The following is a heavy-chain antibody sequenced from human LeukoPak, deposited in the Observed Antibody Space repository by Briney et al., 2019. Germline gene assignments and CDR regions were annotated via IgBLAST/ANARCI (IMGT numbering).Heavy chain of an antibody. CDR1: GFTFSSYG. V-gene: IGHV3-30*03. CDR3: ARVPRSYYYHYYMDV. Sequence: PGGSLRLSCAASGFTFSSYGMHWVRQAPGKGLEWVAVISYDGSNKYYADSVKCRFTISRDNSKNTLYLQMNSLRAEDTAVYYCARVPRSYYYHYYMDVWGKGTTVTVSS. J-gene: IGHJ6*03. CDR2: ISYDGSNK.